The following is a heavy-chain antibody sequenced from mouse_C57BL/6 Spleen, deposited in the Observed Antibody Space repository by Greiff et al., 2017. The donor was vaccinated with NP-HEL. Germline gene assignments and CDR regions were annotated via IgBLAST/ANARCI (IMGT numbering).Heavy chain of an antibody. CDR1: GYAFSSSW. CDR3: ARSGGYDYAMDY. CDR2: IYPGDGDT. J-gene: IGHJ4*01. V-gene: IGHV1-82*01. Sequence: VQLKQSGPELVKPGASVKISCKASGYAFSSSWMNWVKQRPGKGLEWIGRIYPGDGDTNYNGKFKGKATLTADKSSSTAYMQLSSLTSEDSAVYFCARSGGYDYAMDYWGQGTSVTVSS. D-gene: IGHD3-1*01.